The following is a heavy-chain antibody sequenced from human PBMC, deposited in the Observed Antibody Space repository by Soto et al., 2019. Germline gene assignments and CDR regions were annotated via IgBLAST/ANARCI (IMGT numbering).Heavy chain of an antibody. J-gene: IGHJ4*02. Sequence: SETLSLTCTVSGGSISSYYWSWIRQPPGKGLEWIGYIYYSGSTNYNPSLKSRVTISVDTSKNQFSLKLSSVTAADTAVYYCARRRKVATIFDYWGQGTLVTVSS. CDR3: ARRRKVATIFDY. CDR1: GGSISSYY. CDR2: IYYSGST. V-gene: IGHV4-59*08. D-gene: IGHD5-12*01.